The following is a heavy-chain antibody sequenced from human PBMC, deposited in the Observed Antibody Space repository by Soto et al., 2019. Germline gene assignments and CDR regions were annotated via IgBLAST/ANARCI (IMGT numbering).Heavy chain of an antibody. D-gene: IGHD4-17*01. CDR2: ISYDGSNK. V-gene: IGHV3-30-3*01. CDR1: GFTFSSYA. Sequence: SLRLSCAASGFTFSSYAMHWVRQAPGKGLEWVAVISYDGSNKYYADSVKGRFTISRDNSKNTLYLQMNSLRAEDTAVYYCARVSHDYGGTNFDYWGQGTLVTVSS. J-gene: IGHJ4*02. CDR3: ARVSHDYGGTNFDY.